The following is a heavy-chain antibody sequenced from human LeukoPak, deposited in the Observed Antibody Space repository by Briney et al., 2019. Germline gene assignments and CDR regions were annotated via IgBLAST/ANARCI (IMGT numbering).Heavy chain of an antibody. CDR3: ARAGATVTKFYDY. CDR2: IGADNENT. D-gene: IGHD4-17*01. CDR1: GYTFAIFG. V-gene: IGHV1-18*01. Sequence: GASVKVSCKASGYTFAIFGVTWVRQAPGQGLEWVGWIGADNENTNYAQKFQGRATMTTDTSTSTVYMELRSLRSDDTAVYYCARAGATVTKFYDYWGQGTLVSVSS. J-gene: IGHJ4*02.